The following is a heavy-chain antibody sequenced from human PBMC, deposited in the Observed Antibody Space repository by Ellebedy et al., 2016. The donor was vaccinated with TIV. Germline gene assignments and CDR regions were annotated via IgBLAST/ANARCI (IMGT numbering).Heavy chain of an antibody. CDR3: GRDDRYGLDV. Sequence: PGGSLRLSCAASGFTFSTYWMGRVRQAAGKGLEWVANTKQDGSEKYYVDSVMGRFTISRDNAKNSLYLQMNSLRAEDTAVYYCGRDDRYGLDVWGQGTTVIVSS. J-gene: IGHJ6*02. CDR2: TKQDGSEK. V-gene: IGHV3-7*01. CDR1: GFTFSTYW.